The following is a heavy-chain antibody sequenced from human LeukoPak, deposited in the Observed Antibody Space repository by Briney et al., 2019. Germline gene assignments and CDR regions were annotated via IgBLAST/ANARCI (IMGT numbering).Heavy chain of an antibody. V-gene: IGHV1-46*01. D-gene: IGHD3-10*01. CDR3: ARAVLLGEEYYMDV. CDR2: INPSGGST. Sequence: ASVKVSCKASGYTFTSYYMHWVRQAPGQGLEWMGIINPSGGSTSYAQKLQGRVTMTTDTSTSTAYMELRSLRSDDTAVYYCARAVLLGEEYYMDVWGKGTTVTVSS. CDR1: GYTFTSYY. J-gene: IGHJ6*03.